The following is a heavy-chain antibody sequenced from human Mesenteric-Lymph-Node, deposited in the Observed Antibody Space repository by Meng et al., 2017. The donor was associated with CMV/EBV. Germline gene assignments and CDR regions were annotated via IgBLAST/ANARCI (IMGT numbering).Heavy chain of an antibody. CDR2: INHSGDT. Sequence: SETLSLTCAVYGGSFSGFYWSWIRQPPGKGLEWIGEINHSGDTNYNPSLKSRVTISLDKSNNQFSLKLSSVTAADTAVYYCARSRAQYSSSFPSYWGQGTLVTVSS. CDR1: GGSFSGFY. CDR3: ARSRAQYSSSFPSY. V-gene: IGHV4-34*01. J-gene: IGHJ4*02. D-gene: IGHD6-6*01.